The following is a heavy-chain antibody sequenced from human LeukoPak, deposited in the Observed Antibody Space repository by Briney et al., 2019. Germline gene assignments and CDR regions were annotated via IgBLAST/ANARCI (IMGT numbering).Heavy chain of an antibody. V-gene: IGHV3-33*01. CDR1: GFTFSSYG. J-gene: IGHJ4*02. CDR2: IWYDGSNK. Sequence: GGSLRLSCAASGFTFSSYGMHWVRQAPGKGLEWVAVIWYDGSNKYYADSVKGRFTISRDNSKNTLYLQMSSLRAEDTAVYYCARDKGIAAAGEIDYWGQGTLVTVSS. CDR3: ARDKGIAAAGEIDY. D-gene: IGHD6-13*01.